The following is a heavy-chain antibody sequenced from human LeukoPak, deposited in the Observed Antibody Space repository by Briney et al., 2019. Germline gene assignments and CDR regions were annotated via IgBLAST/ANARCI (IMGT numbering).Heavy chain of an antibody. CDR2: ISGSGDDT. V-gene: IGHV3-23*01. J-gene: IGHJ4*02. CDR3: AKGRGTAVTSAANY. CDR1: GFTFSNYW. D-gene: IGHD4-17*01. Sequence: PGGSLRLSCAASGFTFSNYWMSWVRQAPGKGLEWVSSISGSGDDTYYADSVKDRFSISRDNSRTTVSLQMNSLRAEDTAVYYCAKGRGTAVTSAANYWGQGTLVTVSS.